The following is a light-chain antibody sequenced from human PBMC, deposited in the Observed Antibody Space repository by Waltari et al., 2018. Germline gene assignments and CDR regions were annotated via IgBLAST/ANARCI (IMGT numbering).Light chain of an antibody. CDR2: DVS. CDR3: CSYAGSYTWV. J-gene: IGLJ3*02. V-gene: IGLV2-11*01. CDR1: SSDVGGYNY. Sequence: QSALTQPRPVSGSPGQSVTISCPGTSSDVGGYNYVPWYQQHPGKAPKLMIYDVSKRPSGVPDRFSGSKSGNTASLTISGLQAEDEADYYCCSYAGSYTWVFGGGTKLTVL.